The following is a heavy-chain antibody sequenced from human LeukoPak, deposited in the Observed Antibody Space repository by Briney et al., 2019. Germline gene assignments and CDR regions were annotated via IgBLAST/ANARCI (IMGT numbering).Heavy chain of an antibody. CDR3: ATEIFWSGYPPLDY. CDR2: ISGSGGST. CDR1: GFTFSSYA. V-gene: IGHV3-23*01. J-gene: IGHJ4*02. D-gene: IGHD3-3*01. Sequence: PGGSLRLSCAASGFTFSSYAMSWVRQAPGKGLEWVSAISGSGGSTYYADSVKGRFTISRDNSKNTLYLQMNSLRAEDTAVYYCATEIFWSGYPPLDYWGQGTLVTVSS.